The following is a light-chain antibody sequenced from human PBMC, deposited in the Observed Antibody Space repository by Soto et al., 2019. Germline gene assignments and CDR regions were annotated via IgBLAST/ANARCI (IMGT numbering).Light chain of an antibody. V-gene: IGKV1-5*01. CDR1: QSISSW. CDR2: DAS. J-gene: IGKJ1*01. Sequence: IQMTQSPSTLSASVGVRFTISCRASQSISSWLAWYQQQPGKAPKVLIYDASSLESGVPSRFSGSASGTESTLTISSLQPDDFATYYCQQYNSYSTFGQGTKVDIK. CDR3: QQYNSYST.